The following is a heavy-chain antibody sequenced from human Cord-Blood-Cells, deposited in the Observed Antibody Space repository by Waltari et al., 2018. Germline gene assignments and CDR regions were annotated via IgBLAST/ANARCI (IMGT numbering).Heavy chain of an antibody. CDR3: TSTTVINAFDI. J-gene: IGHJ3*02. V-gene: IGHV3-73*02. Sequence: EVQLVESGGGLVQPGGSLTLSCAASGFTFSGSAMHWVRQASGKGLEWVGRIRSKANSYATAYAASVKGRFTISRDDSKNTAYLQMNSLKTEDTAVYYCTSTTVINAFDIWGQGTMVTVSS. CDR2: IRSKANSYAT. CDR1: GFTFSGSA. D-gene: IGHD4-17*01.